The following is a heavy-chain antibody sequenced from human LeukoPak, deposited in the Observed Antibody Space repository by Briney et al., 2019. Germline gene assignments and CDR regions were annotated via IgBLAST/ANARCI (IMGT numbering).Heavy chain of an antibody. CDR2: IYYSGST. D-gene: IGHD3-10*01. CDR3: ARATLWFGELLSGDYYYYYMDV. Sequence: SETLSLTCTVSGGSISSYYWSWIRQPPGEGLEWIGYIYYSGSTNYNPSLKSRVPISVDTSKSQFSLKLSSVTAADTAVYYCARATLWFGELLSGDYYYYYMDVWGKGTTVTVSS. V-gene: IGHV4-59*01. CDR1: GGSISSYY. J-gene: IGHJ6*03.